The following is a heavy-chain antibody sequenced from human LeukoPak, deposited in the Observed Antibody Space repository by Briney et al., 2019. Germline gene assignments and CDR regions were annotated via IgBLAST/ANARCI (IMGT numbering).Heavy chain of an antibody. CDR2: IIPIFGTA. D-gene: IGHD5-12*01. V-gene: IGHV1-69*01. J-gene: IGHJ3*02. CDR1: GGTFSSYA. CDR3: AREPRGYNGYDYGGGI. Sequence: SVKVSCKASGGTFSSYAISWVRQAPGQGLEWMGGIIPIFGTANYAQKFQGRVTITADESTSTAYMELSSLRSEDTAVYYCAREPRGYNGYDYGGGIWGQGTMVTVSS.